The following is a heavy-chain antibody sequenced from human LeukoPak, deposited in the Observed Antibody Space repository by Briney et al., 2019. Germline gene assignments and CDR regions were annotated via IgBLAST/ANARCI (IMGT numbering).Heavy chain of an antibody. CDR3: ARGRLSIAAAGEAFDI. D-gene: IGHD6-13*01. CDR2: INHSGST. J-gene: IGHJ3*02. CDR1: GGSFSGYY. V-gene: IGHV4-34*01. Sequence: ASETLSLTCAVYGGSFSGYYWSWIRQPPGKGLEWIGEINHSGSTNYNPSLKSRVTISVDTSKNQFSLKLSSVTAADTAVYYCARGRLSIAAAGEAFDIWGQGTMVTVSS.